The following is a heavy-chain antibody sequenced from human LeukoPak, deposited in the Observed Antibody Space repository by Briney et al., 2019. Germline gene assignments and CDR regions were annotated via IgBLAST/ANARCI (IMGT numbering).Heavy chain of an antibody. D-gene: IGHD3-10*01. V-gene: IGHV2-70*11. CDR1: GFSLSTSGMC. J-gene: IGHJ4*02. CDR2: IDWDDDK. Sequence: SGPALVKPTQTLTLTCTFSGFSLSTSGMCVSWIRQPPGKALEGLARIDWDDDKSYSTAPKTRLTISKDTPKNQVVLTMTNMDPVDTATYYCARIRTPYGSGSYYNFDWGQGTLVTVSS. CDR3: ARIRTPYGSGSYYNFD.